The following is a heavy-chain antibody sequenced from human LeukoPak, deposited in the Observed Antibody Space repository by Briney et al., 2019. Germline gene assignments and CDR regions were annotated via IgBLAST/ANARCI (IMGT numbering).Heavy chain of an antibody. CDR1: GFTFSNAW. CDR3: AKSGGYYYDSSGYYDY. J-gene: IGHJ4*02. CDR2: ISWNSGSI. Sequence: GGSLRLSCAASGFTFSNAWMNWVRQAPGKGLEWVSGISWNSGSIGYADSVKGRFTISGDNAKNSLYLQMNSLGAEDTALYYCAKSGGYYYDSSGYYDYWGQGTLVTVSS. D-gene: IGHD3-22*01. V-gene: IGHV3-9*01.